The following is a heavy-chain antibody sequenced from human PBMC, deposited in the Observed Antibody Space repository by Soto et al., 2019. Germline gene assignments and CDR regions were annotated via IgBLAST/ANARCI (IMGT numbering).Heavy chain of an antibody. V-gene: IGHV3-30-3*01. J-gene: IGHJ3*02. D-gene: IGHD1-26*01. CDR1: GFSFGAYT. CDR2: ISYDGNSE. Sequence: QVQLVESGGGVVQPGMSLRLSCAASGFSFGAYTMHWVRQPPGKGLEWVAAISYDGNSEEYTDPVKGRFTASRDNFKNTVSLQMNGLKSEDTGVYYCARDGYSGRSDGFDIWGQGTMVTVSS. CDR3: ARDGYSGRSDGFDI.